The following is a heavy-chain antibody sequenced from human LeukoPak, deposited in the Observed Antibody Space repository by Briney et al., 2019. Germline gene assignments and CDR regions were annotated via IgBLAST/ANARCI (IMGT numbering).Heavy chain of an antibody. CDR2: IYSSGST. CDR1: GGSINNYY. J-gene: IGHJ4*02. D-gene: IGHD6-13*01. Sequence: SETLSLTCTVSGGSINNYYWNWIRQPPGQGLEWIGFIYSSGSTNYNPSLKSRVAISVDTSKNHSSLKLSSVTAADTAVYYCARGGSSSWRIGYYFDYWGQGTLVTVSS. CDR3: ARGGSSSWRIGYYFDY. V-gene: IGHV4-59*01.